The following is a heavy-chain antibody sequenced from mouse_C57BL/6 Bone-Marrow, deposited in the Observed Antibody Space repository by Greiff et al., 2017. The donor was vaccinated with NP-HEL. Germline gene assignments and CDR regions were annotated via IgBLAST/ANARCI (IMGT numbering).Heavy chain of an antibody. CDR1: GFTFSDYY. J-gene: IGHJ4*01. D-gene: IGHD2-3*01. CDR3: ARGGYDGYGYYAMDY. CDR2: INYDGSST. V-gene: IGHV5-16*01. Sequence: EVKLVESEGGLVQPGSSMKLSCTASGFTFSDYYMAWVRQVPEKGLEWVANINYDGSSTYYLDSLKSRFIISSDNAKNILYLQMSSLKSEDTATYYCARGGYDGYGYYAMDYWGQGTSVTVSS.